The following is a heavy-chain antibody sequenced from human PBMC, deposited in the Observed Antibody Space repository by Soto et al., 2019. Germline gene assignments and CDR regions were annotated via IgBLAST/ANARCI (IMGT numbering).Heavy chain of an antibody. V-gene: IGHV1-18*01. CDR1: GYTFTSYG. CDR2: ISAYNGNT. J-gene: IGHJ6*02. Sequence: QVQLVQSGAEVKKPGASVKVSCKASGYTFTSYGISWVRQAPGQGLEWMGWISAYNGNTNYAPKLPGRVPLTTDASTSTADRELRSLRSYDTAVYYCARGGYFSGGSCYDRYYYYGMDVWGQGTTVTVSS. D-gene: IGHD2-15*01. CDR3: ARGGYFSGGSCYDRYYYYGMDV.